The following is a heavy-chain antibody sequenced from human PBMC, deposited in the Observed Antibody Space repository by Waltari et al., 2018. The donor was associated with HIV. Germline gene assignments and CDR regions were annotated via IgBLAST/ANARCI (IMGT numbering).Heavy chain of an antibody. V-gene: IGHV4-39*01. CDR3: ARRPRMAAFYLYYGMDV. D-gene: IGHD2-8*01. J-gene: IGHJ6*02. CDR1: GGSVINSDYY. Sequence: QLQLQQSGPGLVKPSETLSLTCTVSGGSVINSDYYWDFIRQSPGKGLEWIGNIYYTRTTFYNPSLKSRVTMSADVSRNQFSLRLNSVTAADTAIYDCARRPRMAAFYLYYGMDVWGQGTTVTVSS. CDR2: IYYTRTT.